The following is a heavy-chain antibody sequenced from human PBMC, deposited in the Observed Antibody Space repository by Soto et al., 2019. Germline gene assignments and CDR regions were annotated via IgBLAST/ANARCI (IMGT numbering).Heavy chain of an antibody. CDR1: GFTFSSYT. D-gene: IGHD6-13*01. V-gene: IGHV3-48*02. J-gene: IGHJ6*02. CDR2: ITSSSSTI. Sequence: EVQLVESGGGLVQPGGSLRLSCAASGFTFSSYTMNWVRQAPGKGLEWVSYITSSSSTIYYADSVKGRFTISRDNAKNSLYLEMNSLRDEDTAVYYCARPLAAAAYYYYYGMDVCGQGTTVTVSS. CDR3: ARPLAAAAYYYYYGMDV.